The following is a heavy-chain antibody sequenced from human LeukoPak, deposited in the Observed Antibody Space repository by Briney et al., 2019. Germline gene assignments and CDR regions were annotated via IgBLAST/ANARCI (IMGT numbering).Heavy chain of an antibody. D-gene: IGHD2-21*02. Sequence: GASVKVSCKASGYTFTSCYLHWVRQRPGQGLGLVGIINTSGGSTSYAQKFQGRVTMTRDTSTTTVYMKLSSQRSEDTAVYYCARHASSHTSIVVVTANYYFDYWGQGTLVTVSS. J-gene: IGHJ4*02. CDR1: GYTFTSCY. V-gene: IGHV1-46*01. CDR2: INTSGGST. CDR3: ARHASSHTSIVVVTANYYFDY.